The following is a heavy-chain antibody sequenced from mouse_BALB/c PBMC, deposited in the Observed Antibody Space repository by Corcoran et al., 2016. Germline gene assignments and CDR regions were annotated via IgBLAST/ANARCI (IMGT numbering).Heavy chain of an antibody. V-gene: IGHV14-3*02. D-gene: IGHD2-10*02. CDR2: IDPANGNT. CDR3: ARGYGNYYYAMDY. Sequence: EVQLQQSGAEHVKPGASVKLSCTASGFNIKDTYMHWVKQRPEQGLEWIGRIDPANGNTKYDTKFQGKATITADTSSNTAYLQLSSLTSEDTAVYYCARGYGNYYYAMDYWGQGTSVTVSS. CDR1: GFNIKDTY. J-gene: IGHJ4*01.